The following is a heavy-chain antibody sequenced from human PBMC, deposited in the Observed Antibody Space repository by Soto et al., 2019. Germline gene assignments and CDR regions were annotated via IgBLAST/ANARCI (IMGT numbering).Heavy chain of an antibody. CDR1: GCIFRNYG. V-gene: IGHV3-33*01. CDR2: IWYYGVNK. CDR3: AGDQGEIVGAPIEEHGLTNKLDS. D-gene: IGHD1-26*01. J-gene: IGHJ5*01. Sequence: QVKVVESGGGVVQPGRSLTLSCAASGCIFRNYGMHWVRQAPGKGLEWLAAIWYYGVNKHYSDSVKVRFSTSGDKSKNIVYLQINRLRAEDTAVYYCAGDQGEIVGAPIEEHGLTNKLDSWGQGTLVTVPS.